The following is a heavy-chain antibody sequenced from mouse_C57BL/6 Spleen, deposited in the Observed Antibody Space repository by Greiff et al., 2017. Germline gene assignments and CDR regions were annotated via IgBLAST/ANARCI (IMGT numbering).Heavy chain of an antibody. CDR3: AREDYGSSPAYRYAMDD. J-gene: IGHJ4*01. Sequence: VQLKQSGPELVKPGDSVKISCKASGYSFTGYFMNWVMQSHGKSLEWIGRINPYNGDTFYNQKFKGKATLTVDKSSSTAHMELRSGTSEDSAVYYWAREDYGSSPAYRYAMDDWGQGTSVTVSS. CDR2: INPYNGDT. CDR1: GYSFTGYF. D-gene: IGHD1-1*01. V-gene: IGHV1-20*01.